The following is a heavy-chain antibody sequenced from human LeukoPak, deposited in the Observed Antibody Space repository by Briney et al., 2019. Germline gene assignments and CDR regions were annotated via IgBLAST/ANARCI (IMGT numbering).Heavy chain of an antibody. J-gene: IGHJ4*02. D-gene: IGHD1-7*01. CDR3: ARDSTGTTPFDY. CDR1: GYTFTSYG. V-gene: IGHV1-18*01. Sequence: ASAKVSCKASGYTFTSYGISWVRQAPGQGLEWMGWISAYSGNTNYAQKLQGRVTMTTDTSTSTAYMELRRLRSDDTAVYYCARDSTGTTPFDYWGQGTLVTVSS. CDR2: ISAYSGNT.